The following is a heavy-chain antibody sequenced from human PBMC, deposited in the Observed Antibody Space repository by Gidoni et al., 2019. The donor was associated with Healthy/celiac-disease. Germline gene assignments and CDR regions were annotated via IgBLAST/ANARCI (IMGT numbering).Heavy chain of an antibody. D-gene: IGHD2-21*02. J-gene: IGHJ4*02. V-gene: IGHV4-39*01. Sequence: LQLQESGPGLLTPSETLSLTCTLSGGSISSSSYYWGWIRKPPGQGLEWIGSIYDSGSNYYNPSLKSRVTISVDTSKNKFSLKLSSVTAADTAVYYCARRSGGNSEVDYWGQGTLVTVSS. CDR2: IYDSGSN. CDR3: ARRSGGNSEVDY. CDR1: GGSISSSSYY.